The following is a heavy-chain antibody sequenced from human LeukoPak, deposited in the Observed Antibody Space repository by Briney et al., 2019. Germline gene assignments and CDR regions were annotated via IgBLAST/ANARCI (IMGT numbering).Heavy chain of an antibody. CDR3: ARDVGRGFDY. Sequence: GESLRLSCAASGFTFSRYWMTWVRQAPGKGLEWVANVNEGGSDKYYVGSVKGRFTISRDNAKNSLYLQMNSLRVEDTAVYYCARDVGRGFDYWGQGTLVTVSS. V-gene: IGHV3-7*01. CDR1: GFTFSRYW. CDR2: VNEGGSDK. J-gene: IGHJ4*02. D-gene: IGHD3-10*01.